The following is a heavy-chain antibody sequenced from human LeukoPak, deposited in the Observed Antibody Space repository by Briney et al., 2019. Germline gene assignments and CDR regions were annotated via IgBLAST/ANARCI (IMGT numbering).Heavy chain of an antibody. J-gene: IGHJ4*02. D-gene: IGHD3-22*01. Sequence: GASVKVSCKASGGTFSSYAISWVRQAPGQGLEWMGWISAYNGNTNYAQKLQGRVTMTTDTSTSTAYMELRSLRSDDTAVYYCARDRFPRYYYDSSGYGKFDYWGQGTLVTVSS. CDR2: ISAYNGNT. CDR1: GGTFSSYA. CDR3: ARDRFPRYYYDSSGYGKFDY. V-gene: IGHV1-18*01.